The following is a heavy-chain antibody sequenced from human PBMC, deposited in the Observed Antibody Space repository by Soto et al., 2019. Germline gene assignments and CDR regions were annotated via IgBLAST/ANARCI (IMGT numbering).Heavy chain of an antibody. D-gene: IGHD2-2*01. CDR2: ISYDGSDK. V-gene: IGHV3-30-3*01. CDR1: GFTFSTYT. J-gene: IGHJ4*02. CDR3: ARVTRGSSNTFDY. Sequence: QVQLEESGGDVVQPGRSLRVSCAASGFTFSTYTLVWVRQAPGKGLEWLASISYDGSDKLYADSAKGRFTISRDNAENTLYLQMNSLRPEDTAVYYCARVTRGSSNTFDYWGQGSLVTVSS.